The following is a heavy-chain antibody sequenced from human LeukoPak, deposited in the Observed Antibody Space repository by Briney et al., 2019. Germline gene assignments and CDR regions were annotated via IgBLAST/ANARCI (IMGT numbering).Heavy chain of an antibody. CDR2: ISSSGSTI. J-gene: IGHJ4*02. Sequence: GSLRLSCAASGFTFSSYEMNWVRQAPGKGLEWVSYISSSGSTIYYADSVKGRFTISRDNAKNSLYLQMNSLRAEDTAVYYCARARTYYYVDWGQGTLVTVSS. D-gene: IGHD3-10*02. V-gene: IGHV3-48*03. CDR3: ARARTYYYVD. CDR1: GFTFSSYE.